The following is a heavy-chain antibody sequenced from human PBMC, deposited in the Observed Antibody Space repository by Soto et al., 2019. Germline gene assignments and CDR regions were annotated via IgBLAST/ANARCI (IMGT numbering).Heavy chain of an antibody. Sequence: ASVKVSCKASGYTFTSYGISWVRQAPGQGLEWMGWISAYNGNTNYAQKLQGRVTMTTDTSTSTAYMELRSLRSDDTAVYYCARPIPIVGATPPFDYWGQGTLVTVSS. CDR1: GYTFTSYG. CDR2: ISAYNGNT. D-gene: IGHD1-26*01. V-gene: IGHV1-18*01. J-gene: IGHJ4*02. CDR3: ARPIPIVGATPPFDY.